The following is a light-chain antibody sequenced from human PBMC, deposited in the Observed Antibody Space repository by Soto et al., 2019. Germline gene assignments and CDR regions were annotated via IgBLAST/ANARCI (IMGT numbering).Light chain of an antibody. J-gene: IGLJ2*01. CDR1: SSNIGTGFD. CDR2: GKN. V-gene: IGLV1-40*01. CDR3: QSYDSSLSGVV. Sequence: QSVLTQPPSVSGAPGQRVTIYCTGSSSNIGTGFDVHWYQQIPGTAPKLLIYGKNNRPSGVPDRFSGSKSGTSASLAITGLQAEDEADYYCQSYDSSLSGVVFGGGTKLTVL.